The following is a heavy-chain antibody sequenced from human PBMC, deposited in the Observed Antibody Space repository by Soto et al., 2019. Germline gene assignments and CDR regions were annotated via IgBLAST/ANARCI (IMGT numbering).Heavy chain of an antibody. CDR2: ISCGGSNT. CDR1: GFTFSSYG. D-gene: IGHD1-26*01. V-gene: IGHV3-30*18. Sequence: GGSLRLSCAASGFTFSSYGMHWVRQAPGKGLEWVAVISCGGSNTYYADSVKGRFTISRDDSKNTLYLQMNSLRAEDTAVYYCAKTIYSGSLDDYYYGMDVWGQGTTVTVSS. CDR3: AKTIYSGSLDDYYYGMDV. J-gene: IGHJ6*02.